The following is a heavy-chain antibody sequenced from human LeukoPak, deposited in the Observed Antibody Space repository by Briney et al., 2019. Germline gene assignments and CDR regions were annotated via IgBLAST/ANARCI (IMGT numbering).Heavy chain of an antibody. J-gene: IGHJ4*02. Sequence: GGSLRLSCAASGFTFSSYTMNWVRQAPGKGLEWVSSIDGSGGSTHYADSVKGRFTISRDNSKNTLYLQMNSLRAEDTAVYYCAKGPRYCSSTSCYFFDYWGQGTLVTVSS. V-gene: IGHV3-23*01. D-gene: IGHD2-2*01. CDR1: GFTFSSYT. CDR3: AKGPRYCSSTSCYFFDY. CDR2: IDGSGGST.